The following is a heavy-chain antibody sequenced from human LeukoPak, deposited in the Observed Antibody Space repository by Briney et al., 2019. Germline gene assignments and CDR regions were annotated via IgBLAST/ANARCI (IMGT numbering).Heavy chain of an antibody. CDR1: GFTFSDYY. J-gene: IGHJ4*02. D-gene: IGHD1-14*01. V-gene: IGHV3-23*01. CDR3: AKPARTDYADY. CDR2: ISGSGVST. Sequence: GGSLRLTCAASGFTFSDYYMSWIRQAPGKGLEWVSAISGSGVSTYYADSLKGRFTISRDNSKNTLNLQMNSLRAEDTAVYYCAKPARTDYADYWGQGTLVTVSS.